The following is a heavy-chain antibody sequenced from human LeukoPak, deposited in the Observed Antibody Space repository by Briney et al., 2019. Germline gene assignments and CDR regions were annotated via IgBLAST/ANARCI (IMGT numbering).Heavy chain of an antibody. Sequence: SESLSLTCAVYSGSFSGYSWNWIRQPPGKGLEWIGEINHSGSTHYNPSLKSRVTISVDPSKNQFSLKLSSVTAADTAVYYCARSRIPAPGPTHWGQGTLVTVSS. CDR3: ARSRIPAPGPTH. V-gene: IGHV4-34*01. J-gene: IGHJ4*02. CDR2: INHSGST. D-gene: IGHD6-13*01. CDR1: SGSFSGYS.